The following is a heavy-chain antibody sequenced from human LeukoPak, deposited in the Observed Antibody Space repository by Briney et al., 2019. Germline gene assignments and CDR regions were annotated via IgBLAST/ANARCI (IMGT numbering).Heavy chain of an antibody. D-gene: IGHD6-13*01. CDR2: IYHSGST. CDR3: ARAFYSSSWYHKEDFFDY. CDR1: DYSITNGYY. Sequence: SETLSVTCTVSDYSITNGYYWGWIRQPPGKGLEWIGSIYHSGSTYYNPSLKSRVTISVDTSKNQFPLKLSSVTAADTAVFYCARAFYSSSWYHKEDFFDYWGQGTLVTVSS. V-gene: IGHV4-38-2*02. J-gene: IGHJ4*02.